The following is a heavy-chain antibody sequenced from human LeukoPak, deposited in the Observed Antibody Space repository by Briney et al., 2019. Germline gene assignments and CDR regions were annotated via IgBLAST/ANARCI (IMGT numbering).Heavy chain of an antibody. CDR2: ITNSGVTT. CDR1: GFTFSSFA. V-gene: IGHV3-23*01. Sequence: PGGSLRLSCTASGFTFSSFAMHWVRQAPGKGLEWVSLITNSGVTTHYADSVKGRFTISRDNSRSTLYLQLNSLRADDTALYYCAKARLYCSSGTCSDHPATLTGMGVWGQGTTVTVSS. J-gene: IGHJ6*02. CDR3: AKARLYCSSGTCSDHPATLTGMGV. D-gene: IGHD2-15*01.